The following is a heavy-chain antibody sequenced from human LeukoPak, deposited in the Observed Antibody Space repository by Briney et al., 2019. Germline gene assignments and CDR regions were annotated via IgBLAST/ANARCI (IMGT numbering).Heavy chain of an antibody. V-gene: IGHV3-7*03. CDR1: GFTFSSYW. J-gene: IGHJ3*02. CDR3: ARDRHDAFDI. Sequence: GGSLRLSCAASGFTFSSYWMSWVRQAPGKGLEWVANIKQDGSEKYYVDSVKGRFSISRDNTKGSLFLQLNSLRAEDTAVYYCARDRHDAFDIWGQGTMVTVSS. CDR2: IKQDGSEK.